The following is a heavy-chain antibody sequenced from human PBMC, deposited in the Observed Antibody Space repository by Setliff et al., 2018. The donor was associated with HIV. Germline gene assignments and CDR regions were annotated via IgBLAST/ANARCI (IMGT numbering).Heavy chain of an antibody. CDR2: VSYSGST. V-gene: IGHV4-39*01. CDR1: GGSISSGSYY. J-gene: IGHJ4*02. CDR3: ARHDNFDSGGYYSLYYFPY. Sequence: PSETLSLTCTVSGGSISSGSYYWSWIRQPAGKGLEWIGSVSYSGSTLYNPSLKSRVTISIDTSKDQFSLKLTSVTAADTAMYFCARHDNFDSGGYYSLYYFPYWGQGTLVTVSS. D-gene: IGHD3-22*01.